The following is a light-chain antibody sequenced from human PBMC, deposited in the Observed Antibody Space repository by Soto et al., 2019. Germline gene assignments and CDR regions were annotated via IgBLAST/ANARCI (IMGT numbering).Light chain of an antibody. CDR3: AQALQSPPWA. CDR1: QSLLHSNGYNY. Sequence: VTKSPLTLPVTPVDPASISFRSRQSLLHSNGYNYLDWYLQKPGQSPQLLIYLGSNRASGVTDRSSGSRSGKDFTLKMSRVEDEAVGVYYWAQALQSPPWAFGQGTTV. V-gene: IGKV2-28*01. J-gene: IGKJ1*01. CDR2: LGS.